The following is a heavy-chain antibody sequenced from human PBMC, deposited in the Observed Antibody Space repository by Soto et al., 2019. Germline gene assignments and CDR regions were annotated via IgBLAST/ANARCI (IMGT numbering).Heavy chain of an antibody. CDR2: IWYDGNNR. J-gene: IGHJ5*02. Sequence: GGSLRLSCAASGFTFSSYGMHWVRQGPGKGLEWVSVIWYDGNNRYYADSVKGRFTISRDNSKNTLYLQMNSLRTEDTAIYYCAKIQIEIRLGIHNACDPWGQGTLVTVSS. CDR3: AKIQIEIRLGIHNACDP. V-gene: IGHV3-33*06. D-gene: IGHD5-18*01. CDR1: GFTFSSYG.